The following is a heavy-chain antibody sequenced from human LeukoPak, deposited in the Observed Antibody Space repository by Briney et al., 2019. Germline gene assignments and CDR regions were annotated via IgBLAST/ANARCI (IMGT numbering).Heavy chain of an antibody. CDR3: ATDGSGDYLNH. CDR1: GYIFTELS. V-gene: IGHV1-24*01. CDR2: FNPEDGES. Sequence: ASVKVSCKVSGYIFTELSMHWVRQAPGKGLEWMGGFNPEDGESFYAQKFQCRVTLTEDTSADTAYMELSSLTFEDTAVYYCATDGSGDYLNHWGQGTLVTVSS. D-gene: IGHD4-17*01. J-gene: IGHJ4*02.